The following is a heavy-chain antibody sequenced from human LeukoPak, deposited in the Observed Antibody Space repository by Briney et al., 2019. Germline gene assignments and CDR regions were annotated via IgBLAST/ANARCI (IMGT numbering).Heavy chain of an antibody. CDR3: ARERIAVAVRYFDY. V-gene: IGHV3-48*01. D-gene: IGHD6-19*01. Sequence: GGSLRLSCAASGFTFSSYSMNWVRQAPGKGLEGVSYISSSSSTIYYADSVKGRFTISRDNAKNSLYLQMNSLRAEDTAVYYCARERIAVAVRYFDYWGQGTLVTVSS. J-gene: IGHJ4*02. CDR1: GFTFSSYS. CDR2: ISSSSSTI.